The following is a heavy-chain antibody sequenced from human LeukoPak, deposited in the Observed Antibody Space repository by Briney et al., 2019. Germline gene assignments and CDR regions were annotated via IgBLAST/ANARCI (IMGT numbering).Heavy chain of an antibody. CDR3: ARGHSPVTTKVSYFQH. CDR2: INHSGST. Sequence: PSETLSLTCAVYGGSFSGYYWSWIRQPPGKGLEWIGEINHSGSTNYNPSLKSRVTILVDTSKNQFSLKLSSVTAADTSVYYCARGHSPVTTKVSYFQHWGQGTLVTVSS. J-gene: IGHJ1*01. CDR1: GGSFSGYY. V-gene: IGHV4-34*01. D-gene: IGHD4-17*01.